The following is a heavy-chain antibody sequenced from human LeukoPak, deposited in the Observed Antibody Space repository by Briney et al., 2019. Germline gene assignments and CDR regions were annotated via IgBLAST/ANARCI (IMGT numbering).Heavy chain of an antibody. V-gene: IGHV3-21*01. CDR2: ISSSSNI. CDR3: ANDPSSTMIVDFDY. CDR1: RFTFSSYS. J-gene: IGHJ4*02. D-gene: IGHD3-22*01. Sequence: GGSLRLSCAASRFTFSSYSMNWVRQAPGKGLEWVSSISSSSNIYYADSVKGRFTISRDNAKNSLYLRMNSLRAEDTAVYYCANDPSSTMIVDFDYWGQGTLVTVSS.